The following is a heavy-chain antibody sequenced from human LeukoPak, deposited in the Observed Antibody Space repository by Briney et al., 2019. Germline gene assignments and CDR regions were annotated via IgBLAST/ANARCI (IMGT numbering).Heavy chain of an antibody. CDR3: AREGRTGTTGEIN. V-gene: IGHV1-69*13. CDR1: GGTISSYA. D-gene: IGHD1-1*01. Sequence: ASVKVSCKASGGTISSYAISWVRQAPGQGLEWMGGIIPIFGTANYAQKFQGRVTITADESTSTAYMELSSLRSEDTAVYYCAREGRTGTTGEINWGQGTLVTVSS. J-gene: IGHJ4*02. CDR2: IIPIFGTA.